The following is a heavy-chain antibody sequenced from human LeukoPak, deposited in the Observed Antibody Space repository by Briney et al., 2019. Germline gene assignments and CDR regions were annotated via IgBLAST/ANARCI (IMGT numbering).Heavy chain of an antibody. V-gene: IGHV4-34*01. CDR2: INHSGST. CDR1: GGSFSGYY. Sequence: SETLSLTCAVYGGSFSGYYWSWIRQPPGKGLEWIGEINHSGSTNYNPSLKSRVTISVDTSKNQLSLKLSSVTAADTAVYYCARGKAMAASGYYGMDVWGQGTTVTVSS. J-gene: IGHJ6*02. CDR3: ARGKAMAASGYYGMDV. D-gene: IGHD2-8*01.